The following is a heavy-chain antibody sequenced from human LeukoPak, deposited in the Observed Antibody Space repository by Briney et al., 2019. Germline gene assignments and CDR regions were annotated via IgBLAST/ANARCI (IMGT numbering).Heavy chain of an antibody. Sequence: SETLSLTCAVYGGSFSGYYWSWIRQPPGKGLEWIGEINHSGSTNYNPSLKSRVTISVDTSKNQLSLKLSSVTAADTAVYYCVREAYCSGSGCYNWFDPWGQGTLVTVSS. CDR1: GGSFSGYY. V-gene: IGHV4-34*01. J-gene: IGHJ5*02. CDR2: INHSGST. CDR3: VREAYCSGSGCYNWFDP. D-gene: IGHD2-8*02.